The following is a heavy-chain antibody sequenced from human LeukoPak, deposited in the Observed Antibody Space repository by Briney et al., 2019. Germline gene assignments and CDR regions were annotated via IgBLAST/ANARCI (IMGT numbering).Heavy chain of an antibody. J-gene: IGHJ4*02. Sequence: GASVKVPCKASGYTFTSYYMHWVRQAPGQGLEWMGIINPSGGSTSYAQKFQARVTMTRDTSTSTVYMELSSLRSEDTAVYYCARVCRDGYNLGYWGQGTLVTVSS. V-gene: IGHV1-46*01. D-gene: IGHD5-12*01. CDR1: GYTFTSYY. CDR3: ARVCRDGYNLGY. CDR2: INPSGGST.